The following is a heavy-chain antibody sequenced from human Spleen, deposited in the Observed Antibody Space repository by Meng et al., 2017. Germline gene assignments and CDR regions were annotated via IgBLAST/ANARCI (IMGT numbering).Heavy chain of an antibody. CDR1: GGTFSSYA. Sequence: SVKVSCKASGGTFSSYAISWVRQAPGQGLEWMGGIIPISDTSNYARKFLGRLTITTDESTSTAYMELSSLRSEDTAVYYCATDPSRYSTTLSYGGFDSWGQGKLVNGSS. V-gene: IGHV1-69*05. J-gene: IGHJ4*02. CDR2: IIPISDTS. CDR3: ATDPSRYSTTLSYGGFDS. D-gene: IGHD3-16*02.